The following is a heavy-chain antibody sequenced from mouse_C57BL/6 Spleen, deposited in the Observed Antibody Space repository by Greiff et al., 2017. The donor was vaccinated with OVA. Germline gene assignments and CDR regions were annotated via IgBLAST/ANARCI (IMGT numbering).Heavy chain of an antibody. Sequence: EVQVVESGGGLVQSGRSLRLSCATSGFTFSDFYMEWVRQAPGKGLEWIAASRNKANDYTTEYSASVKGRFIVSRDTSQSILYLQMNALRAEDTAIYYCARGTQAGAMDYWGQGTSVTVSS. CDR1: GFTFSDFY. J-gene: IGHJ4*01. D-gene: IGHD3-2*02. V-gene: IGHV7-1*01. CDR2: SRNKANDYTT. CDR3: ARGTQAGAMDY.